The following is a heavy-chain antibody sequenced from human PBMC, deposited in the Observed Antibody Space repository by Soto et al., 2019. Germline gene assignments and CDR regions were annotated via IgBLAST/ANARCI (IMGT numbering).Heavy chain of an antibody. D-gene: IGHD1-7*01. V-gene: IGHV1-8*01. Sequence: GASVKVSCKASGYTFTSYDFNWVRQASGQGLEWLGWMNPNTGATGYSQKFQGRITMTRDTSITTAYMELSSLPPDDTAFYYCTRTPPGTGDFDYWGQGTLVTVSS. CDR1: GYTFTSYD. J-gene: IGHJ4*02. CDR3: TRTPPGTGDFDY. CDR2: MNPNTGAT.